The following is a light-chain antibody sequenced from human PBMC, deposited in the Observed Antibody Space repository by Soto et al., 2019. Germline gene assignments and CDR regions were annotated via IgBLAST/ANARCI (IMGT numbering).Light chain of an antibody. V-gene: IGKV2-28*01. CDR1: QSLLHSNGYNY. J-gene: IGKJ1*01. Sequence: DIVMTQSPLSLPVTPGEPASISCRSSQSLLHSNGYNYLDWYLQKPGQSPQLLIYLGSNRASGVPDRFSGSGSGTDLTRKISRVEAEDVGVYYCMQALQPPWTFDQGTKVEIK. CDR2: LGS. CDR3: MQALQPPWT.